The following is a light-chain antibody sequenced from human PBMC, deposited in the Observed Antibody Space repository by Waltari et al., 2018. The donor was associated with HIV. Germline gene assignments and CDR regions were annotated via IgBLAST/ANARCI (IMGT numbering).Light chain of an antibody. CDR2: WAS. Sequence: DIVMTQSPDSLAVSLGERATIMCKSSQSLYSSSNKNSLAWYQQKPGHPPVLLIYWASTRNSGVPVRVSGSGSGTEFTRTISSLQAGDVAVYYCQQYYTTPYTFGQGTKLGIK. CDR1: QSLYSSSNKNS. V-gene: IGKV4-1*01. J-gene: IGKJ2*01. CDR3: QQYYTTPYT.